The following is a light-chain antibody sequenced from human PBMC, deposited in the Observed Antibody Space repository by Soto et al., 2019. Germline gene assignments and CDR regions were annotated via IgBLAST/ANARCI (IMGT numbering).Light chain of an antibody. V-gene: IGKV3-20*01. J-gene: IGKJ2*01. Sequence: EIVLTQSPGTLSLSQGERATLSCRASQSVSSSYLAWYQQKPGQATMLLIYGASSRATGIPDSLSGSGSGTDFTLTISRLAPEDFAVYYCHQYGSSAYTFGQGTKLGSK. CDR1: QSVSSSY. CDR2: GAS. CDR3: HQYGSSAYT.